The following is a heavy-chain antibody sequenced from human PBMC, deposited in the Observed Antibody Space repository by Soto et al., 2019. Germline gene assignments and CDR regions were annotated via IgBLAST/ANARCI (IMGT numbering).Heavy chain of an antibody. D-gene: IGHD3-22*01. V-gene: IGHV1-69*13. J-gene: IGHJ4*02. Sequence: ASVKVSCKASGGTFSSYAISWVRQAPGQGLEWMGGIIPIFGTANYAQKFQGRVTITADESTSTAYMELSSLRSEDTAVYYCAGNLAYDSSGYFPYMGYWGQGTLVTVSS. CDR1: GGTFSSYA. CDR2: IIPIFGTA. CDR3: AGNLAYDSSGYFPYMGY.